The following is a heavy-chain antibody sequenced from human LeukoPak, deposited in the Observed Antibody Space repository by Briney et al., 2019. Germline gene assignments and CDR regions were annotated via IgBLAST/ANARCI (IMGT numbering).Heavy chain of an antibody. CDR1: GGSISSYY. D-gene: IGHD3-10*01. V-gene: IGHV4-59*08. CDR3: SAGGSGSYYNEYNWFDP. J-gene: IGHJ5*02. Sequence: SETLSLTCTVSGGSISSYYWSWIRQPPGKGLEWIGYIYYSGSTNYNPSLKSRVTISVDTSKNQFSLKLSSETAADTAVYYCSAGGSGSYYNEYNWFDPWGQGTLVTVSS. CDR2: IYYSGST.